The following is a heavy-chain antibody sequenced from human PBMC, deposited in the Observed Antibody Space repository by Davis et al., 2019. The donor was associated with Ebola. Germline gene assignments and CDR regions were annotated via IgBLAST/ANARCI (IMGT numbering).Heavy chain of an antibody. CDR2: NSWNSASI. Sequence: PGGSLRLSCAVSGLTFADNCMHWVRQAAGKRLEWVAGNSWNSASIYYSDSVKGRFTITRDNAKASLSLQMNSLNTGDTAFYYCARDLGRVTVGNWGKGTLVTGSS. D-gene: IGHD4-17*01. V-gene: IGHV3-9*01. CDR1: GLTFADNC. CDR3: ARDLGRVTVGN. J-gene: IGHJ4*02.